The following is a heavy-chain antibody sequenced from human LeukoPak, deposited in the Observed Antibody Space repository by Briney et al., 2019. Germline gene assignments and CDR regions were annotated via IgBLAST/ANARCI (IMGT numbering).Heavy chain of an antibody. J-gene: IGHJ4*02. V-gene: IGHV1-8*01. D-gene: IGHD3-9*01. Sequence: ASVKVSCKASGYTFTSYDINWVRQATGQGLEWMGWMNPNSGNTGYAQKLQGRVTMTTDTSTSTAYMELRSLRSDDTAVYYCARDYDILTGWSGQFDYWGQGTLVTVSS. CDR2: MNPNSGNT. CDR3: ARDYDILTGWSGQFDY. CDR1: GYTFTSYD.